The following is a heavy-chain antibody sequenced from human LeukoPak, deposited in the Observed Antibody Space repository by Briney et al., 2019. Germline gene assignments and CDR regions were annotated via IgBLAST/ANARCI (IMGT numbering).Heavy chain of an antibody. J-gene: IGHJ2*01. D-gene: IGHD3-10*01. Sequence: GGSLRLSCAASGFTFSSYGMNWVRQAPGKGLEWVGVIWSDGSIKYYGDSVKGRFTISRDNSKNTLYLQMSSLRAEDTAVYYCVKVVGSGNSQWYFDLWGRGTLVTVSS. CDR3: VKVVGSGNSQWYFDL. CDR1: GFTFSSYG. CDR2: IWSDGSIK. V-gene: IGHV3-30*02.